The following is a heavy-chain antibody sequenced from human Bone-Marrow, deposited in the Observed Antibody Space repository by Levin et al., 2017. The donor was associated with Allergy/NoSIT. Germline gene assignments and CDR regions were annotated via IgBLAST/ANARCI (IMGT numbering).Heavy chain of an antibody. CDR1: GFTFSSYW. D-gene: IGHD6-6*01. CDR3: ARGGSSSSRGFDY. CDR2: VNSDDSST. Sequence: HGESLKISCAASGFTFSSYWMHWVRQAPGKGLVWVSRVNSDDSSTNYADSVKGRFTISRDNAKNTLYLQMNSLRAEDTAVYYCARGGSSSSRGFDYWGQGTLVTVSS. V-gene: IGHV3-74*01. J-gene: IGHJ4*02.